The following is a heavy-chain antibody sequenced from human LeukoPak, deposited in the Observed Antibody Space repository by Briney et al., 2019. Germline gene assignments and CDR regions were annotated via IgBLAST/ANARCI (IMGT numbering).Heavy chain of an antibody. V-gene: IGHV3-21*01. J-gene: IGHJ5*02. Sequence: AGGSLRLSCAGSGFIFNNYAMHWVRQPPGKGLEWVSSISPSSSSIYYADSVRGRFTVSRDNAKKSLSLQMNSLRVEDTAIYYCARETYNDFWSGLNWFDPWGQGTLVTVSS. D-gene: IGHD3-3*01. CDR3: ARETYNDFWSGLNWFDP. CDR1: GFIFNNYA. CDR2: ISPSSSSI.